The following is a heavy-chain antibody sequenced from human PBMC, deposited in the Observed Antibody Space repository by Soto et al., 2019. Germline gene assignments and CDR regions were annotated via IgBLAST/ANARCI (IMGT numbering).Heavy chain of an antibody. CDR1: GYSFTSYW. J-gene: IGHJ4*02. CDR2: IDPSDSYT. D-gene: IGHD6-19*01. Sequence: EVQLVQSGAEVKKPGESLRISCKGSGYSFTSYWISWVRQMPGKGLEWMGRIDPSDSYTNYSPSFQGHVTISADKSISTAYLQWSRLKASDTAMYYCALHRQWLANKPLFDYWGQGTLVTVSS. V-gene: IGHV5-10-1*01. CDR3: ALHRQWLANKPLFDY.